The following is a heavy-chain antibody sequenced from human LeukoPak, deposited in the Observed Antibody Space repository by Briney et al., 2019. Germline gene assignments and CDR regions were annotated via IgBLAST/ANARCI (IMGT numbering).Heavy chain of an antibody. V-gene: IGHV3-33*01. D-gene: IGHD3-22*01. CDR1: GFTFSSYG. Sequence: GGSLRLSCAASGFTFSSYGMHWVRQAPGKGLEWVAVICYDGSNKYYADSVKGRFTISRDNSKNTLYLQMNSLRAEDTAVYYCARDRGTSYDSSGYYYEGNFDYWGQGTLVTVSS. CDR3: ARDRGTSYDSSGYYYEGNFDY. J-gene: IGHJ4*02. CDR2: ICYDGSNK.